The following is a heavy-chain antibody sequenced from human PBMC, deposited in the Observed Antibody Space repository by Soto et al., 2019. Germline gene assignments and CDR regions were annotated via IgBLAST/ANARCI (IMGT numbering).Heavy chain of an antibody. V-gene: IGHV4-39*06. Sequence: SETLSLTCTVSGGSINSNSYYWAWIREAPGKGLAWIASMYYDGSIYYNTSLKSRVTISRDTSKNQFPPRLTSVTDADTAVYYGASVAVAATRHTNFYDCAQRTMVTVSS. CDR1: GGSINSNSYY. D-gene: IGHD2-15*01. CDR2: MYYDGSI. CDR3: ASVAVAATRHTNFYD. J-gene: IGHJ4*02.